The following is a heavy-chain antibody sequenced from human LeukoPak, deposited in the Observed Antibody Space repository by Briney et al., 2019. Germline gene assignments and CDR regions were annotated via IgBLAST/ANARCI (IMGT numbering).Heavy chain of an antibody. J-gene: IGHJ4*02. CDR3: AKDKGWLQSYFDY. D-gene: IGHD5-24*01. Sequence: GGSLRLSCAASGFTFDDYAMHWVRQAPGKGLEWVSGISWNSGSIGYADPVKGRFTISRDNAKNSLYLQMNSLRAEDTALYYCAKDKGWLQSYFDYWGQGTLVTVSS. CDR2: ISWNSGSI. V-gene: IGHV3-9*01. CDR1: GFTFDDYA.